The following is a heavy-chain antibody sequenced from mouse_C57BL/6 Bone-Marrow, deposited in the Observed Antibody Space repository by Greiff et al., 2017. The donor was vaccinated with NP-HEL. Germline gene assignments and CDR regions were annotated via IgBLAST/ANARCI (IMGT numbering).Heavy chain of an antibody. V-gene: IGHV5-12*01. CDR3: ARRDYYGSREGYAMDD. CDR2: ISTGGGST. Sequence: EVKLVESGGGLVQPGGSLKLSCAASGFTFSDYYMYWVRQTPEKRLEWVAYISTGGGSTYYPDTVKGRFTISRDNAKNTLYLQMSRLKSEDTAMYYCARRDYYGSREGYAMDDWGQGTSVTVSS. J-gene: IGHJ4*01. D-gene: IGHD1-1*01. CDR1: GFTFSDYY.